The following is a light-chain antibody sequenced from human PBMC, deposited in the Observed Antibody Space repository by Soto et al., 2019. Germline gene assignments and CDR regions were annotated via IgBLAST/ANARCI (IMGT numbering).Light chain of an antibody. Sequence: QAVVTQEPSLTVSPGGTVTLTCASSTGAVTSGYYPNWFQQKPGQAPRALIYNTSHRHSWTPARCSGSLLGGKAVLTLTGVQPEDEAEYYCLLYDGGVWVFGGGTKVTVL. J-gene: IGLJ3*02. CDR3: LLYDGGVWV. V-gene: IGLV7-43*01. CDR2: NTS. CDR1: TGAVTSGYY.